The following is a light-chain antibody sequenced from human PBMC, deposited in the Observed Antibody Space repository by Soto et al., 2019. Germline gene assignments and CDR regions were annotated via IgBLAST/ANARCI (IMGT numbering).Light chain of an antibody. CDR2: GAS. J-gene: IGKJ1*01. CDR1: QSISDT. CDR3: QQYNNWPWT. Sequence: EIVMTQSPATLSVSPGGRATLSCRASQSISDTLAWYQQNPGQAPRLLIYGASTRAPGFPARFSGSGSGTDFTLTISSLQSEDFAVYYCQQYNNWPWTFGQGTKVQIK. V-gene: IGKV3-15*01.